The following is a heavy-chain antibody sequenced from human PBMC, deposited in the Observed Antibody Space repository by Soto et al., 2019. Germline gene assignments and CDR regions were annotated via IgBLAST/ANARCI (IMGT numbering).Heavy chain of an antibody. CDR3: ARDAGGDGYQDL. D-gene: IGHD5-12*01. CDR1: GFTFSSYD. CDR2: ISSTGTTI. V-gene: IGHV3-48*03. Sequence: EVQLVESGGGLVPPGGSLRLSCAASGFTFSSYDMNWVRQAPGKGLEWVSYISSTGTTIYNADSVKGRFTISRDNANNSLYLQMHSLRAEDTGVYFCARDAGGDGYQDLWGQGTLVTVSS. J-gene: IGHJ5*02.